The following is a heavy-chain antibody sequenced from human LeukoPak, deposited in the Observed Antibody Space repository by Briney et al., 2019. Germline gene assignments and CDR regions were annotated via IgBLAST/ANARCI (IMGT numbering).Heavy chain of an antibody. V-gene: IGHV1-18*01. CDR3: ARQVRAAMVPSALALGY. J-gene: IGHJ4*02. D-gene: IGHD5-18*01. CDR1: GYTFTSYG. Sequence: ASVKVSCKASGYTFTSYGISWVRQAPGQGLEWMGWISAYKGNTNYAQKLQGRVTMTTDTSTSTAYMELRSLRSDDTAVYYCARQVRAAMVPSALALGYWGQGTLVTVSS. CDR2: ISAYKGNT.